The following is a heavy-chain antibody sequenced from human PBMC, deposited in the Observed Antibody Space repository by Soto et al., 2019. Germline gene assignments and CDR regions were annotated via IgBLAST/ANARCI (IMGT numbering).Heavy chain of an antibody. D-gene: IGHD3-10*01. J-gene: IGHJ5*02. V-gene: IGHV1-18*01. CDR2: ISTYNGNT. CDR1: GGTFSSYT. Sequence: GASVKVSCKASGGTFSSYTISWVRQAPGQGLEWMGWISTYNGNTNYAQKLQGRVTMTTDTSTSTAYMELRSLRSDDTAVYYCATDPGYGSGSYYNDRWFDPWGQGTLVTVSS. CDR3: ATDPGYGSGSYYNDRWFDP.